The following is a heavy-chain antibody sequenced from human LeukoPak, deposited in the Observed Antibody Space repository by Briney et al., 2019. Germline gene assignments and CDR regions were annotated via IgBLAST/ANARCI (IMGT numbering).Heavy chain of an antibody. CDR3: ARVAAGYPVNYFDY. D-gene: IGHD6-13*01. Sequence: PGGSLRLSCAASGFTFSSYAMHWVRQAPGKGLEWVSYISTGSSTTYYADSVKGRFTISRDNVENSLYLQMNSLRDEDTAVYYCARVAAGYPVNYFDYWGQGTLVTVSS. CDR2: ISTGSSTT. V-gene: IGHV3-48*02. CDR1: GFTFSSYA. J-gene: IGHJ4*02.